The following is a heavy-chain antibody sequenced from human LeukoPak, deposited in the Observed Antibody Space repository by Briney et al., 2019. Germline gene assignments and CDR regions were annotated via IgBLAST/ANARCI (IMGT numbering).Heavy chain of an antibody. CDR3: ARDVYRAVVGDAAVHSYGMDV. V-gene: IGHV1-18*01. D-gene: IGHD2-15*01. Sequence: GASVRVSCKASRYTFTSYGISWVRQAPGQGLEWMGWIAAFIGNTDYAQKFRGRITVTTDTSTSTAYMELRSLRSDDTAVYFCARDVYRAVVGDAAVHSYGMDVWGQGTTVSVS. CDR1: RYTFTSYG. J-gene: IGHJ6*02. CDR2: IAAFIGNT.